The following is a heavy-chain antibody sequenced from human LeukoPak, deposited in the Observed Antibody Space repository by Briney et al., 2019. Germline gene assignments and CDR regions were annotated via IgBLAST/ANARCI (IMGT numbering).Heavy chain of an antibody. CDR3: ARGPYCSGGSCYLGPFDY. J-gene: IGHJ4*02. CDR2: INPNSGGT. Sequence: AASVKVSCKASGYTFTGYYMHWMRQAPGQGLDWMGWINPNSGGTNYAQKFQGRVTMTRDTSISTAYMELSRLRSDDTAVYYCARGPYCSGGSCYLGPFDYWGEGTLVTVSS. CDR1: GYTFTGYY. D-gene: IGHD2-15*01. V-gene: IGHV1-2*02.